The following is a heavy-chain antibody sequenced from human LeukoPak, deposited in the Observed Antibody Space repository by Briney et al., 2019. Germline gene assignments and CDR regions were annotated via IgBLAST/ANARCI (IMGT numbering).Heavy chain of an antibody. J-gene: IGHJ4*02. CDR2: INPSGGST. CDR1: GYTFTSYY. Sequence: ASVNVSCKACGYTFTSYYMHWVRQAPGQGREWMGVINPSGGSTSYAQKFQGRVTMTRDMSTSTVYMELSSLRSEDTAVYYCAREGVIAARARNTRTMFDYWGQGTLVTVSS. CDR3: AREGVIAARARNTRTMFDY. V-gene: IGHV1-46*01. D-gene: IGHD6-6*01.